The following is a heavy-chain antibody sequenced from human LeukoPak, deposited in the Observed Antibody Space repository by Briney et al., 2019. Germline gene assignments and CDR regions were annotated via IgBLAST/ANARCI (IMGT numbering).Heavy chain of an antibody. CDR2: IGTSVNAI. Sequence: GGSLRLSCAASGFSFSGFDMNWVRQAPGKGLEWIAHIGTSVNAIYYADSVKGRFTISRDNARDSLFLQMDSLRVEDTAVYYCAKDLEYSNQYYFDFWGQGTLVTVSS. J-gene: IGHJ4*02. V-gene: IGHV3-48*03. CDR1: GFSFSGFD. CDR3: AKDLEYSNQYYFDF. D-gene: IGHD4-11*01.